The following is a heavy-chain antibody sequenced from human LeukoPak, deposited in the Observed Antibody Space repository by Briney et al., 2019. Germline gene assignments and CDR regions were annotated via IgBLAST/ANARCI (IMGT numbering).Heavy chain of an antibody. V-gene: IGHV3-66*01. CDR2: IYSGGST. Sequence: GGSLRLSCAASGFTVSSNYMSWVRQAPGKGLEWVSVIYSGGSTYYADSVKGRFTISRDNFKNTLYLQMNSLREEDTAVYYCARDSSLRLWFRSWGQGTLVTVSS. CDR1: GFTVSSNY. CDR3: ARDSSLRLWFRS. J-gene: IGHJ4*02. D-gene: IGHD3-10*01.